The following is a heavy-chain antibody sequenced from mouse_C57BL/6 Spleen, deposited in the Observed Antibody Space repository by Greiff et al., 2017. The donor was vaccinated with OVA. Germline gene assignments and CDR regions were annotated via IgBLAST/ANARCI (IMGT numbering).Heavy chain of an antibody. CDR1: GYSITSGYY. D-gene: IGHD2-1*01. CDR3: ARDYYGP. CDR2: ISYDGSN. V-gene: IGHV3-6*01. Sequence: ESGPGLVKPSQSLSLTCSVTGYSITSGYYWNWIRQFPGNKLEWMGYISYDGSNNYNPSLKNRISITRDTSKNQFFLKLNSVTTEDTATYYCARDYYGPWGQGTLVTVSA. J-gene: IGHJ3*01.